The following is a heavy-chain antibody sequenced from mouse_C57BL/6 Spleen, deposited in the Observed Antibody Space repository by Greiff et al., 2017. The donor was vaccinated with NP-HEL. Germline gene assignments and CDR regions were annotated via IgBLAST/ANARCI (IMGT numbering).Heavy chain of an antibody. J-gene: IGHJ2*01. CDR1: GYSITSGYY. V-gene: IGHV3-6*01. Sequence: EVKLQESGPGLVKPSQSLSLTCSVTGYSITSGYYWNWIRQFPGNKLEWMGYISYDGSNNYNPSLKNRISITRDTSKNQFFLKLNSVTTEDTATYYCARVLGSYYFDYWGQGTTLTVSS. CDR2: ISYDGSN. CDR3: ARVLGSYYFDY. D-gene: IGHD2-2*01.